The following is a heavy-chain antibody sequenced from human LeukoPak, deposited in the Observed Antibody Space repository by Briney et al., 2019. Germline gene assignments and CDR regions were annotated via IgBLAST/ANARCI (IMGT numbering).Heavy chain of an antibody. Sequence: GGSLRLSCAASGFSVSDKYMTWVRQAPGKGLGWLSIIYSGGSTFYADSVKGRFTISRDTSKNTVYLVMNSLRLADTAVYYCAGGAHGLQLLDYFCHWGLGTLVTVSS. CDR3: AGGAHGLQLLDYFCH. CDR2: IYSGGST. CDR1: GFSVSDKY. D-gene: IGHD5-24*01. J-gene: IGHJ4*02. V-gene: IGHV3-66*02.